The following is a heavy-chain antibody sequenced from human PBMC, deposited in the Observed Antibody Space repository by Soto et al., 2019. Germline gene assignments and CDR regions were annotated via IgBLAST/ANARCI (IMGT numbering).Heavy chain of an antibody. D-gene: IGHD3-3*01. CDR1: GGSISSSSYY. CDR3: ARQGSGYSFNWFDP. Sequence: SETLSLTCTVSGGSISSSSYYWGWIRQPPGKGLEWIGSIYYSGSTYYNPSLKSRVTISVDTSKNQFSLKLSSVTAADTAVYYCARQGSGYSFNWFDPWGQGTLVTVSS. J-gene: IGHJ5*02. CDR2: IYYSGST. V-gene: IGHV4-39*01.